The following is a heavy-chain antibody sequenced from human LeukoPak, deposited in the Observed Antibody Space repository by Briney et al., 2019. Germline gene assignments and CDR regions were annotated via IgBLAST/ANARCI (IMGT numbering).Heavy chain of an antibody. CDR2: INPNSGGT. V-gene: IGHV1-2*02. D-gene: IGHD2-15*01. CDR3: ARSPRTSGYCSGGSCYVIDP. J-gene: IGHJ5*02. CDR1: GYTFTGYY. Sequence: GASVKVSCKASGYTFTGYYMHWVRQAPGQGLEWMGWINPNSGGTNYAQKFQGRVTMTRDTSISTAYMELSRLRSDDTAVYYCARSPRTSGYCSGGSCYVIDPWGQGTLVTVSS.